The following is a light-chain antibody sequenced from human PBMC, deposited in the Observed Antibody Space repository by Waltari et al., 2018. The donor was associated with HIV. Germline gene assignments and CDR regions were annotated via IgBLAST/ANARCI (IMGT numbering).Light chain of an antibody. V-gene: IGKV3-20*01. CDR1: QTVSGIF. CDR3: QQYATSPFT. CDR2: DTS. Sequence: EIVLPQSPGTLSLSPGEGATLSCRASQTVSGIFLAWYQQKPGQAPRLLIYDTSRRATDIPDRFTGTGSGTDFTLTISRLEPEDFAVYYCQQYATSPFTFGPRTKVDVK. J-gene: IGKJ3*01.